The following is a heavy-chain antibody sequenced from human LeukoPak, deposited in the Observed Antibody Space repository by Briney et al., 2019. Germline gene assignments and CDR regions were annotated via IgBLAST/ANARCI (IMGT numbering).Heavy chain of an antibody. V-gene: IGHV1-69*13. CDR1: GGTFSSYA. D-gene: IGHD3-22*01. CDR2: IIPIFGTA. CDR3: ARVDRLRSSGYYCAY. Sequence: ASVKVSCKASGGTFSSYAISWVRQAPGQGLEWMGGIIPIFGTANYAQKFQGRVTITADESTSTAYMELSSLRSEDTAVYYCARVDRLRSSGYYCAYWGQGTLVTVSS. J-gene: IGHJ4*02.